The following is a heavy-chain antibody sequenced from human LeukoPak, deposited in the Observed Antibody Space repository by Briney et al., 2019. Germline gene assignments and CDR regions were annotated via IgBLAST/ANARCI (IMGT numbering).Heavy chain of an antibody. CDR3: ARDPYNGRYGGYYYYYMDV. CDR2: ISHDGTYK. CDR1: GFTITTYA. J-gene: IGHJ6*03. D-gene: IGHD1-26*01. Sequence: GGSLRLSCAASGFTITTYAMTWVRQAPGKGVESVAVISHDGTYKNYADSVKGRFTISRDNAKNSLYLQMSSLGAEDTAVYYCARDPYNGRYGGYYYYYMDVWGRGTTVTISS. V-gene: IGHV3-30*04.